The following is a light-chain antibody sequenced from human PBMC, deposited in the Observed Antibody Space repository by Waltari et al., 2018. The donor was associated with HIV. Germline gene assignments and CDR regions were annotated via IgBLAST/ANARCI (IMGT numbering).Light chain of an antibody. Sequence: DIVMTQSPHSLALSLGERATIHCKSSPSIFYSSRNANYLAWYQQKPGQSPELLIYCACSRASAVPDRFSGSGSRTDFTLSISSLQSEDVAVYFCQQSYSTPPTFGQGTRVEIK. CDR1: PSIFYSSRNANY. J-gene: IGKJ1*01. CDR2: CAC. CDR3: QQSYSTPPT. V-gene: IGKV4-1*01.